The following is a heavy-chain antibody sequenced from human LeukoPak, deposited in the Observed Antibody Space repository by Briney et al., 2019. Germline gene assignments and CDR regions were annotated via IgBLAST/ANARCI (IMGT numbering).Heavy chain of an antibody. CDR1: GFTFSTYA. V-gene: IGHV3-21*01. J-gene: IGHJ6*02. CDR2: ISSSSSYI. D-gene: IGHD6-19*01. CDR3: ARDGQWLAPGHYGMDV. Sequence: PGGSLRLSCAASGFTFSTYAMSWVRQAPGKGLEWVSSISSSSSYIYYADSVKGRFTISRDNAKNSLYLQMNSLRAEDTAVYYCARDGQWLAPGHYGMDVWGQGTTVTVSS.